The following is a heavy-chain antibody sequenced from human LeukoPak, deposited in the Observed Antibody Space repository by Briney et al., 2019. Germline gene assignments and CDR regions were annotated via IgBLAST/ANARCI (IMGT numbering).Heavy chain of an antibody. CDR3: ARDVGATPGYFDY. D-gene: IGHD1-26*01. CDR1: GGSISSNNW. J-gene: IGHJ4*02. CDR2: IYHSGST. Sequence: PSGTLSLTCAVSGGSISSNNWWSWVRQPPGKGLEWIGEIYHSGSTNYNPSLKSRVTISVDTSKNQFSLKLSSVTAADTAVYYCARDVGATPGYFDYWGQGTLVTVSS. V-gene: IGHV4-4*02.